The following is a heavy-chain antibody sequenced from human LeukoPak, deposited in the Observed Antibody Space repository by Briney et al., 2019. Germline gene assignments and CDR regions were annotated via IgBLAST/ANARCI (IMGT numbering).Heavy chain of an antibody. CDR3: AKDSGDDYDVWFDP. J-gene: IGHJ5*02. CDR1: GFTFSTYG. Sequence: GGSLRLSCAASGFTFSTYGMHWVRQAPGKGLEWVAFIRYDGRNKYYADSVKGRFTISRDNSKNTLYLQMNSLRAEDTAVYYCAKDSGDDYDVWFDPWGQGTLVTVSS. D-gene: IGHD4-17*01. CDR2: IRYDGRNK. V-gene: IGHV3-30*02.